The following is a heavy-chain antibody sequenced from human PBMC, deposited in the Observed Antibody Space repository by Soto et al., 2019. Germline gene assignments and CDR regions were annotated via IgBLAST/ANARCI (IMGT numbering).Heavy chain of an antibody. CDR3: ARQSPPTTSYGDYFGYYYMDV. D-gene: IGHD4-17*01. Sequence: SETLSLTCTVSGCSISSYYWSWIQQAPGKGLEWIGYIYNSGSTNYNPSLKSRVTISVDTSKNQFSLKLSSVTAADTAVYYCARQSPPTTSYGDYFGYYYMDVWGKGTTVTVSS. CDR1: GCSISSYY. J-gene: IGHJ6*03. V-gene: IGHV4-59*08. CDR2: IYNSGST.